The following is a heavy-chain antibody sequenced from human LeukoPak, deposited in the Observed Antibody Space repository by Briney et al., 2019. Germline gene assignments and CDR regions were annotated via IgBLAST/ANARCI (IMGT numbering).Heavy chain of an antibody. V-gene: IGHV3-7*03. J-gene: IGHJ4*02. Sequence: GGSLRLSCAASGFTFSSYSMNWVRQAPGKGLEWVANIKQDGSEKYYVDSVKGRFTISRDNAKNSLYLQMNSLRAEDTAVYYCARDLPYYDILTGYSGLFDYWGQGTLVTVSS. CDR2: IKQDGSEK. D-gene: IGHD3-9*01. CDR1: GFTFSSYS. CDR3: ARDLPYYDILTGYSGLFDY.